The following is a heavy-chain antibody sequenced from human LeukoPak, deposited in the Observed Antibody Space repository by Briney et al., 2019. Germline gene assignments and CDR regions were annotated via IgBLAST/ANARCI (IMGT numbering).Heavy chain of an antibody. V-gene: IGHV1-2*02. CDR3: ARCERRYYYYYGMDV. Sequence: ASVKVSCKASGYTFTSYGISWVRQAPGQGLEWMGWINPNSGGTNYAQKFQGRVTMTRDTSISTAYMELSRLRSDDTAVYYCARCERRYYYYYGMDVWGQGTTVTVSS. J-gene: IGHJ6*02. CDR1: GYTFTSYG. CDR2: INPNSGGT.